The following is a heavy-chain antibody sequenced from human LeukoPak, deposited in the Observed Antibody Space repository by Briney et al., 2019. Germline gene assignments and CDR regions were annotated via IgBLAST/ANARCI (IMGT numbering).Heavy chain of an antibody. CDR3: CGSGWFAGPFGY. Sequence: SETLSLTCSVSGGSITKNGYYWGWIRQSPETGLEWIGSMDYSGSTYYNPSLNSRVTISVDTSKNQFSLKLTSVTAADTAVYYCCGSGWFAGPFGYWGQGALVTVSS. CDR2: MDYSGST. J-gene: IGHJ4*02. D-gene: IGHD6-19*01. CDR1: GGSITKNGYY. V-gene: IGHV4-39*07.